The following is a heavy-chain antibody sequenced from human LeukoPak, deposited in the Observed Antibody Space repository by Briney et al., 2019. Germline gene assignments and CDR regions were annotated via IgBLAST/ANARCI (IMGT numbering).Heavy chain of an antibody. V-gene: IGHV4-34*01. Sequence: SETLSLTCAVYGGSLSAYYWTWIRQPPGKGLEWIGEINHGGSTNYNPSLKSRVTISIDTSKNQFSLKLSSVTAADTAVYYCARGEVSWFDPWGQGTLVTVSS. J-gene: IGHJ5*02. CDR1: GGSLSAYY. CDR3: ARGEVSWFDP. CDR2: INHGGST.